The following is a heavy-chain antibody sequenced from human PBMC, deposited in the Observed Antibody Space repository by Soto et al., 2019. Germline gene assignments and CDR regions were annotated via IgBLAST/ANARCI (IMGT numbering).Heavy chain of an antibody. Sequence: QVQLQQWGAGLLKPSETLSLTCAVYGGSFSGYYWSWIRQPPGKGLEWVGEINHSGSTNYNPSLKSRVTILVDTSKNQFSLKLSSVTAADTAVYYCARGGHSRSWSIPEYYNWFDPWGQGTLVTVSS. CDR2: INHSGST. CDR1: GGSFSGYY. D-gene: IGHD6-13*01. V-gene: IGHV4-34*01. J-gene: IGHJ5*02. CDR3: ARGGHSRSWSIPEYYNWFDP.